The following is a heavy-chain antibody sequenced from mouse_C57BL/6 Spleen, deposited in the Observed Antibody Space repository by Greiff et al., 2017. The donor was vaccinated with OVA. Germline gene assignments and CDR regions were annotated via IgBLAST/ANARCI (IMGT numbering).Heavy chain of an antibody. CDR3: ARPSTVVARGFAY. Sequence: EVKVVESGGDLVKPGGSLKLSCAASGFTFSSYGMSWVRQTPDKRLEWVATISSGGSYTYYPDSVKGRFTISRDNAKNTLYLQMSSLKSEDTAMYYCARPSTVVARGFAYWGQGTLVTVSA. CDR2: ISSGGSYT. D-gene: IGHD1-1*01. V-gene: IGHV5-6*01. CDR1: GFTFSSYG. J-gene: IGHJ3*01.